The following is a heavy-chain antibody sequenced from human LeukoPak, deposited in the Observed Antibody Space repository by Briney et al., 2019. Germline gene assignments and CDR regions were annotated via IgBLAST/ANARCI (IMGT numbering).Heavy chain of an antibody. CDR3: ARDQGPGLNLPFVD. Sequence: GQSLRLAWAASGFTSDDYGMSWVRQPPGKGLEWVSGINWNGESTGYTNSGEGRCTPCRDQRKHSLYLQVNSVRAEHPALYYCARDQGPGLNLPFVDWGQGTLVTVSS. CDR2: INWNGEST. D-gene: IGHD2-21*01. J-gene: IGHJ4*02. V-gene: IGHV3-20*04. CDR1: GFTSDDYG.